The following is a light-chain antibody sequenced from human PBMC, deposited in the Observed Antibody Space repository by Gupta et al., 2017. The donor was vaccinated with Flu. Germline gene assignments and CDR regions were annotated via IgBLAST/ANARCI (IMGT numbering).Light chain of an antibody. CDR1: QGISSY. J-gene: IGKJ1*01. CDR3: QQLNSYPPWT. CDR2: AAS. Sequence: DIQLTQSPSFLSASVGDRVTITCRASQGISSYLAWYQQKPGKAPKLLIYAASTLQSGVPSRFCGSGSWTAFTLTIISLQPEDFATYYCQQLNSYPPWTFGQGTKVEIK. V-gene: IGKV1-9*01.